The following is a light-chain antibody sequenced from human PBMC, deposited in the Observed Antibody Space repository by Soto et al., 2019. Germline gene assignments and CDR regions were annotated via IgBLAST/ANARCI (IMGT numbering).Light chain of an antibody. CDR3: QQYNTYWT. Sequence: DIHMTQSPSVLSASVVDIVTITGRASQSVNSWLAWYQHKPGKAPELLIYDVSVLKNGVPSRFSGSGSGTEFTLTISSLQPDDFATYYCQQYNTYWTFGQGTKVDIK. CDR1: QSVNSW. V-gene: IGKV1-5*01. J-gene: IGKJ1*01. CDR2: DVS.